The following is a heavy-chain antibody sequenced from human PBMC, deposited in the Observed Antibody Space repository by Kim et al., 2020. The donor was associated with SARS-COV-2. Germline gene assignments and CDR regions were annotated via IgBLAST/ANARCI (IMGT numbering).Heavy chain of an antibody. Sequence: SETLSLTCTVSGGSISSGSYYWSWIRQPAGKGLEWIGRIYTSGSTNYNPSLKSRVTISVDTSKNQFSLKLSSVTAADTAVYYCARVLYYYYGMDVWGQGTTVTVSS. V-gene: IGHV4-61*02. CDR2: IYTSGST. CDR3: ARVLYYYYGMDV. J-gene: IGHJ6*02. CDR1: GGSISSGSYY.